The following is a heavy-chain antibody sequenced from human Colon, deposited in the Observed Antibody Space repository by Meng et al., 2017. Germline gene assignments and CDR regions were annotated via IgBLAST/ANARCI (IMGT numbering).Heavy chain of an antibody. CDR2: IYYSGST. CDR3: ARDRKYYGERGWFDP. J-gene: IGHJ5*02. V-gene: IGHV4-30-4*01. CDR1: GGSISSGDYY. D-gene: IGHD4-17*01. Sequence: QVQLQEPGPGLVQPSQTLSLTCTVSGGSISSGDYYWSWIRQPPGKGLEWIGYIYYSGSTYSNASLKSRVTISIDRSKNQFSLKLSSVTAADTAVYYCARDRKYYGERGWFDPWGQGTLVTVSS.